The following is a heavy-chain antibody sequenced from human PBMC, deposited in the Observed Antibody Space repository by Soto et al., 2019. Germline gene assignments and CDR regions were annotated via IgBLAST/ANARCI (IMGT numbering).Heavy chain of an antibody. CDR3: ARMTFDDYFDY. V-gene: IGHV4-59*01. Sequence: QVQLQESGPGLVKPSETLSLTCTVSGGSISSYYWSWIRQPPGKGLEWIGYIYYSGSTNYNPSLKSRVTISVDTSKNQFSLKLSSVTAADTAVYYCARMTFDDYFDYWGQGTLVTVPS. D-gene: IGHD2-21*02. CDR1: GGSISSYY. J-gene: IGHJ4*02. CDR2: IYYSGST.